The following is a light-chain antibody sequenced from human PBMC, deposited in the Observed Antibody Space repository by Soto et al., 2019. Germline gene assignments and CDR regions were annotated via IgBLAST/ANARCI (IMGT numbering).Light chain of an antibody. CDR1: QAITKN. CDR2: AAS. V-gene: IGKV1-9*01. CDR3: QQLNSYPRT. J-gene: IGKJ4*01. Sequence: DIKLTQSPVFLSSSIGDRVTITCRASQAITKNLAWYQQKPGKAPKLLIYAASTLQSGVPSRFSGSGSGTEFTLTISSLQPEDFATYYCQQLNSYPRTFGGGTKVDIK.